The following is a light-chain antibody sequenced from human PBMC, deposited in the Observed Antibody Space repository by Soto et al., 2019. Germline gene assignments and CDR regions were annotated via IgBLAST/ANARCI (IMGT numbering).Light chain of an antibody. V-gene: IGKV3-20*01. CDR1: EVISSSY. CDR3: QQYDSARPVT. CDR2: GAS. Sequence: DIVLTQSPGTLSLSPGESATLFCRASEVISSSYLAWYQQKPGQAPRLLIYGASSRATGVPDRFSGGGSGTAFTLGIYGLEAEDVAVYYCQQYDSARPVTFGGGTMVDIK. J-gene: IGKJ4*01.